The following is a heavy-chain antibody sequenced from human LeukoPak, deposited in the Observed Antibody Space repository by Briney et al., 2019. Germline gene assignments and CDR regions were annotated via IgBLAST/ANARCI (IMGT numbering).Heavy chain of an antibody. Sequence: GGSLRLSCAASGFTFSSYAMHWVRQAPGKGLEWVAVISYDGSNKYYADSVKGRFTISRDNSKNTLYLQMNSLRAEDTAVYYCATSPAGELFDYWGQGTLVTVSS. D-gene: IGHD1-26*01. V-gene: IGHV3-30-3*01. CDR2: ISYDGSNK. CDR1: GFTFSSYA. J-gene: IGHJ4*02. CDR3: ATSPAGELFDY.